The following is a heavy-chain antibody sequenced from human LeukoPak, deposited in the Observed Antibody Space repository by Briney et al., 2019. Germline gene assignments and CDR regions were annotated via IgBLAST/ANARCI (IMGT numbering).Heavy chain of an antibody. CDR1: GGSFSGYY. Sequence: SETLSLTCAVYGGSFSGYYWGWIRQPPGKGLEWTGSIYYSGITYYNPSLKSRVTISVDTSKNQFSLKLSSVTAADTAVYYCARSGSYSFWFDPWGQGTLVTVSS. D-gene: IGHD1-26*01. V-gene: IGHV4-39*01. CDR2: IYYSGIT. CDR3: ARSGSYSFWFDP. J-gene: IGHJ5*02.